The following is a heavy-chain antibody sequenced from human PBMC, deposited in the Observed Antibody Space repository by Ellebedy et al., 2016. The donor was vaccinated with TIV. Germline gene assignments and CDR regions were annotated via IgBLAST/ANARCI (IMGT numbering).Heavy chain of an antibody. CDR3: AREEGDCSGGRCHYYFDY. J-gene: IGHJ4*02. Sequence: GESLKISXAASGFTFSTYGMHWVRQAPGKGLEWVALIWYDGSNKHYADSVKGRFTISRDNSKNTLYLQMNSLRAEDTAVYYCAREEGDCSGGRCHYYFDYWGQGTLVTVSS. CDR1: GFTFSTYG. D-gene: IGHD2-15*01. V-gene: IGHV3-30*02. CDR2: IWYDGSNK.